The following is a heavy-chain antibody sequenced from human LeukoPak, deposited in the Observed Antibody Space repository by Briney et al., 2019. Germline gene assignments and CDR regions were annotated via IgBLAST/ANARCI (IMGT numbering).Heavy chain of an antibody. D-gene: IGHD1-14*01. Sequence: GGPLRLSCATSGFNFNTHAMHWVRQAPAKGLEWVTFISWDGSKKSYTDSVKGRFTISRDSSKKMLYLGMNNLRTEDTAVYYCAKDLSERYSFDYWGPGTLVTVSS. CDR3: AKDLSERYSFDY. V-gene: IGHV3-30*04. CDR2: ISWDGSKK. J-gene: IGHJ4*02. CDR1: GFNFNTHA.